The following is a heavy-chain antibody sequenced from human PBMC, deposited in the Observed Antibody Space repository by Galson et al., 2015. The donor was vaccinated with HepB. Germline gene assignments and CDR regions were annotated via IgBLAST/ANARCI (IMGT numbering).Heavy chain of an antibody. J-gene: IGHJ4*02. CDR2: ITSSSTYI. Sequence: SLRLSCAASGFSFSTYSMNWVRQAPGKGLEWVSSITSSSTYISYADSLEGRFTISRDNAKNSLYLQMNSLRAEDTAVYYCTRGCHYYSSSGCVLWGQGTLVTVSS. CDR1: GFSFSTYS. D-gene: IGHD3-22*01. CDR3: TRGCHYYSSSGCVL. V-gene: IGHV3-21*01.